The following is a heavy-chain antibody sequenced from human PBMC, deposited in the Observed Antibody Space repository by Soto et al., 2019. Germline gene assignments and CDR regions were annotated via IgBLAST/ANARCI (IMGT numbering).Heavy chain of an antibody. Sequence: GASVKVSCKASGGTFSSYAISWVRQAPGQGLEWMGGIIPIFGTANYAQKFQGRVTITADESTSTAYMELSSLRSEDTAVYYCARDGYVDYYYGMDVWGQGTTVTVSS. CDR1: GGTFSSYA. D-gene: IGHD5-18*01. CDR2: IIPIFGTA. J-gene: IGHJ6*02. CDR3: ARDGYVDYYYGMDV. V-gene: IGHV1-69*13.